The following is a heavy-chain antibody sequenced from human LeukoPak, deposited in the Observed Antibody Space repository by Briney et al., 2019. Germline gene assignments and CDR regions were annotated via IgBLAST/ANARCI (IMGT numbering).Heavy chain of an antibody. CDR2: IYHSGST. D-gene: IGHD1-26*01. CDR3: ARDGVGATTGGLDY. V-gene: IGHV4-4*02. Sequence: SETLSLTCAVSGGSISSSNWWSWVRQPPGKGLEWIGEIYHSGSTNYNPSLKSRVTISVDKSKNQFSLKLSSVTAADTAVYYCARDGVGATTGGLDYWGQGTLVTVSS. J-gene: IGHJ4*02. CDR1: GGSISSSNW.